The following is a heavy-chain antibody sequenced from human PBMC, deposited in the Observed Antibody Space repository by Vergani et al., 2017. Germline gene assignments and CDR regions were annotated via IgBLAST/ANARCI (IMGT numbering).Heavy chain of an antibody. CDR2: IIPILGIA. CDR3: ARSPNAKTYYFDY. V-gene: IGHV1-69*02. J-gene: IGHJ4*02. CDR1: GGTFSSYT. Sequence: QVQLVQSGAEVQKPGSSVKVSCKASGGTFSSYTISWVRQAPGQGLEWMGRIIPILGIANYAQKYQGRVTITADKSTSTAYMDLSSLRSEHTAVYYCARSPNAKTYYFDYWGQGTLVTVSP.